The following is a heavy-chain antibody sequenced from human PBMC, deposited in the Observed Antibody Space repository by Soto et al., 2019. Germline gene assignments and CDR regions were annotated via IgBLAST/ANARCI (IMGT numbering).Heavy chain of an antibody. D-gene: IGHD3-10*01. CDR1: GGTFSSYA. CDR2: IIPIFGTA. V-gene: IGHV1-69*01. Sequence: QVQLVQSGAEVTKPGSSVKVSCKASGGTFSSYAISWVRQAPGQGLEWMGGIIPIFGTANYAQKFQGRVTITADESTSTAYMELSSLRSEDTAVYYCARGPRGFGELLSHYYYGMDVWGQGTTVTVSS. J-gene: IGHJ6*02. CDR3: ARGPRGFGELLSHYYYGMDV.